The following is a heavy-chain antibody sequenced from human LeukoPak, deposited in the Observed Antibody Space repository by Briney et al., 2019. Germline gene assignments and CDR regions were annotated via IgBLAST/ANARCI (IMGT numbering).Heavy chain of an antibody. J-gene: IGHJ3*02. V-gene: IGHV1-2*02. CDR1: GYTFTGYY. Sequence: ASVKVSCKASGYTFTGYYMHWVRQAPGQGLEWMGWINPNSGGTNYAQKFQGRVTMTRDTSISTAYMELSRLRSDDTAVYYCARVYSSSFGSEDAFDIWGQGTMVTVSS. D-gene: IGHD6-6*01. CDR2: INPNSGGT. CDR3: ARVYSSSFGSEDAFDI.